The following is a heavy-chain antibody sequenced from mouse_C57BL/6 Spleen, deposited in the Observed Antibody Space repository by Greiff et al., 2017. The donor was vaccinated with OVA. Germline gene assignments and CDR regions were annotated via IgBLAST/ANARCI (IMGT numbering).Heavy chain of an antibody. V-gene: IGHV1-9*01. Sequence: VQLQQSGAELMKPGASVKLSCKATGYTFTGYWMNWVKQRPGNGLEWIGEIFPGSGSTNYNQKFKGKATFTADTSSNTAYMQLSSLTTEDSAIYYCARNYSNHYFWGRGQGITVTVAT. D-gene: IGHD2-5*01. CDR1: GYTFTGYW. CDR3: ARNYSNHYFWG. CDR2: IFPGSGST. J-gene: IGHJ1*01.